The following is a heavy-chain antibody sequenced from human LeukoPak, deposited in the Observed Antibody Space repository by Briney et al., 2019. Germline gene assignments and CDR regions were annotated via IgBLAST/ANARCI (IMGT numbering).Heavy chain of an antibody. CDR1: GFTFSSYG. CDR2: ISYDGRVA. Sequence: GRSLRLSCAASGFTFSSYGMQWVRQAPGKGLEWVAVISYDGRVAYYADSVKGRFSISRDNSKNTVHLQMNSLRVEDMAVYYCVKGQNSGGSYFGGFDYWGQGTLVTVSS. CDR3: VKGQNSGGSYFGGFDY. V-gene: IGHV3-30*18. D-gene: IGHD2-15*01. J-gene: IGHJ4*02.